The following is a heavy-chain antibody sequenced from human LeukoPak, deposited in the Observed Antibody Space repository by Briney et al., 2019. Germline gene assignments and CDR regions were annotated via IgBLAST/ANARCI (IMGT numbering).Heavy chain of an antibody. D-gene: IGHD5-12*01. Sequence: SETLSLTCTVSGGSISSGGYYWSWIRQHPGKGLEWIGYIYYSGSTYYNPSLKSRVTISVDTSKNQFPLKLSSVTAADTAVYYCARGIVATLFHWGQGTLVTVSS. CDR2: IYYSGST. J-gene: IGHJ4*02. CDR1: GGSISSGGYY. V-gene: IGHV4-31*03. CDR3: ARGIVATLFH.